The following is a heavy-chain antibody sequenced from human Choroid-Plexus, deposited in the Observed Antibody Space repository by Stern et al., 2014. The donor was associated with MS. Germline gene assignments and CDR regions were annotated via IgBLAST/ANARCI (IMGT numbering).Heavy chain of an antibody. Sequence: VQLLESGGGVVQPGRPLRLSCVASGFTFGSCAMHWVRQAPGKGLEWVAGVSSDGSNKYYADSVKGRFTISRDNSQNTLYMQMSSLRPEDTAVYYCAKDRQYLTYFFDHWGQGSLVTVSS. CDR1: GFTFGSCA. CDR3: AKDRQYLTYFFDH. V-gene: IGHV3-30*18. D-gene: IGHD2/OR15-2a*01. CDR2: VSSDGSNK. J-gene: IGHJ5*02.